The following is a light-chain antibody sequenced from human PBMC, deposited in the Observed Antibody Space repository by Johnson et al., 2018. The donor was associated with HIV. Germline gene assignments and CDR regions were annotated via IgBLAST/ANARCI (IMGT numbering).Light chain of an antibody. CDR2: ENN. V-gene: IGLV1-51*02. J-gene: IGLJ1*01. CDR3: GTWDSSLMAYG. Sequence: QSVLTQPPSVSAAPGQKVTISCSGSSSNIGNNYVSWYQQLPGTAPKLLIYENNKRPSGIPDRFSGSKSGTSATLGITGLQTGDEADDYCGTWDSSLMAYGFGTVTKVTVL. CDR1: SSNIGNNY.